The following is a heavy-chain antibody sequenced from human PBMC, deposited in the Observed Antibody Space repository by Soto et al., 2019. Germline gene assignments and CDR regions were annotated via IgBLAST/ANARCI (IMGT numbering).Heavy chain of an antibody. CDR3: ARGEKWIQLIAFAY. D-gene: IGHD5-18*01. Sequence: QVQLVESGGGVVQPGRSLRLSCAASGFTFSSYAMHWVRQAPGKGLEWVAVISYDGSNKYYADSVKGRFTISRDNSKNTLYLQMNSLRAEDTAVYYCARGEKWIQLIAFAYWGQGTLVTVSS. V-gene: IGHV3-30-3*01. CDR2: ISYDGSNK. CDR1: GFTFSSYA. J-gene: IGHJ4*02.